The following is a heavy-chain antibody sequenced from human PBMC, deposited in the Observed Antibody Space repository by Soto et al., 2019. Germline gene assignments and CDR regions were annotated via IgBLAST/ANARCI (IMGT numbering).Heavy chain of an antibody. V-gene: IGHV1-46*03. CDR2: INPSGGST. Sequence: ASVKVSCKASGYTFTSYYMHWVRQAPGQGLEWMGIINPSGGSTSYAQKFQGRVTMTRDTSTSTVYMELSSLRSEDTAGYYCARETAWNYGWFDPWGQGTLVTVSS. J-gene: IGHJ5*02. CDR1: GYTFTSYY. CDR3: ARETAWNYGWFDP. D-gene: IGHD1-7*01.